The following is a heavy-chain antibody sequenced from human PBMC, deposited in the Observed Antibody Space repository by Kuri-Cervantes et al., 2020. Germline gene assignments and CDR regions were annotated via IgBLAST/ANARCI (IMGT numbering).Heavy chain of an antibody. J-gene: IGHJ6*02. CDR2: MNPNSGNT. D-gene: IGHD3-3*01. V-gene: IGHV1-8*02. CDR1: GGTFSSYA. Sequence: ASVKVSCKASGGTFSSYAISWVRQATGQGLEWMGWMNPNSGNTGYAQKFQGRVTMTRNTSISTAYMELSSLRSEDTAVYYCASVLRFLEWLGGGMDVWGQGTTVTVSS. CDR3: ASVLRFLEWLGGGMDV.